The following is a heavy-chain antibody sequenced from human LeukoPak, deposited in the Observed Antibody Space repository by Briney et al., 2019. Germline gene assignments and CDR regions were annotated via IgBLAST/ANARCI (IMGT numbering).Heavy chain of an antibody. CDR2: IYSSGST. CDR1: GGSISSSGYF. J-gene: IGHJ4*02. V-gene: IGHV4-4*07. Sequence: PSETLSLTCTVSGGSISSSGYFWSWIRQPAGKGLDWIGRIYSSGSTNYNPSLQSRVTVSLDVSKNQFSLKLTSVTAADTAVYYCAREWVGKVGQGVNYWWDYWGQGTLVTVSS. D-gene: IGHD2-8*01. CDR3: AREWVGKVGQGVNYWWDY.